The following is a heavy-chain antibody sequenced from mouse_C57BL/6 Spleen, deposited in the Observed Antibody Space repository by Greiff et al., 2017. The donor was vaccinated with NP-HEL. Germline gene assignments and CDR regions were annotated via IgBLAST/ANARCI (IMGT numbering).Heavy chain of an antibody. CDR3: TRGGNYYGSSYWGY. J-gene: IGHJ2*01. Sequence: QVQLKQSGAELVRPGASVTLSCKASGYTFTDYEMHWVKQTPVHGLEWIGAIDPETGGTAYNQKFKGKAILTADKSSSTAYMELRSLTSEDSAVYYCTRGGNYYGSSYWGYWGQGTTLTVSS. CDR2: IDPETGGT. V-gene: IGHV1-15*01. CDR1: GYTFTDYE. D-gene: IGHD1-1*01.